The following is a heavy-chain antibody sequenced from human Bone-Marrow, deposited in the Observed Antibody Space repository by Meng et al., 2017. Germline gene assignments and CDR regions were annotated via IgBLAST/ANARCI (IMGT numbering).Heavy chain of an antibody. CDR3: ALTLIAAVGLEY. V-gene: IGHV2-5*02. D-gene: IGHD2-21*01. J-gene: IGHJ4*02. CDR1: GFSLTTSGVG. Sequence: QITLKDSGPTWVKPTQTLTLTCTFSGFSLTTSGVGVGWIRQPPGKALEWLALVYWDDDKRYSPSLKRRLTITKDTSRNQVVLTMTNMYPVDTGTYYCALTLIAAVGLEYWGQGTLVTVSS. CDR2: VYWDDDK.